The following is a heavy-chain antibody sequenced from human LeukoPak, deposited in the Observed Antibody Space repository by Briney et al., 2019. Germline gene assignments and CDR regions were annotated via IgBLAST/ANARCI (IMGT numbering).Heavy chain of an antibody. J-gene: IGHJ4*02. D-gene: IGHD5-12*01. V-gene: IGHV1-69*05. CDR2: IIPIFGTT. CDR3: ARGDSGYDYGFDN. Sequence: VALVKVSCKASGGTFRSHAISWVRQAPGQGLEWVGGIIPIFGTTNYAQKFQGRVTITTDESTSTGYMELRSLRSDDTAVYYCARGDSGYDYGFDNWGQGTLVTVSS. CDR1: GGTFRSHA.